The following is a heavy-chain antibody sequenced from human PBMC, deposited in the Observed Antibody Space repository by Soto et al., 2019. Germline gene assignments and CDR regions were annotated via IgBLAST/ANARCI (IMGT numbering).Heavy chain of an antibody. CDR2: IYSGGST. D-gene: IGHD2-2*01. CDR1: GFTVSSNY. J-gene: IGHJ4*02. CDR3: ARDALFNPAARH. Sequence: EVQLVESGGGLVQPGGSLRLSCAASGFTVSSNYMSWVRQAPGKGLEWVSVIYSGGSTYYADSMKGRFTISRDNSKNTLYLQMNSLRAEDTAVYYCARDALFNPAARHWGQGTLVTVSS. V-gene: IGHV3-66*01.